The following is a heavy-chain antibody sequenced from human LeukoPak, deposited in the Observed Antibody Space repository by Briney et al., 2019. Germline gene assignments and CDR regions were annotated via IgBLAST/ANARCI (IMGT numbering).Heavy chain of an antibody. J-gene: IGHJ4*02. CDR1: GFTFSSYG. CDR3: ARASMVRGVIITPYFDY. CDR2: IRYDGSNK. Sequence: GGSLRLSCAASGFTFSSYGMHWVRQAPGKGLEWVAFIRYDGSNKYYADSVKGRFTISRDNSKNTLYLQMSSLRAEDTAVYYCARASMVRGVIITPYFDYWGQGTLVTVSS. V-gene: IGHV3-30*02. D-gene: IGHD3-10*01.